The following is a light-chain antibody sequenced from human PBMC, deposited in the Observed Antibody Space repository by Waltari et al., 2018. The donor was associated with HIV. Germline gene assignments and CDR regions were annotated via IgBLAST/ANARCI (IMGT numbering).Light chain of an antibody. CDR2: GAS. J-gene: IGKJ1*01. CDR3: QQYDIWPPAET. Sequence: EIVMTQSPATLSVSPGERVTLSCSARQSVGSNLAWYQQRPGQAPRLIIYGASTRATGIPARFRCSGSGTEFTLTISSLKSEDFAVYYCQQYDIWPPAETFGQGTKVEIK. V-gene: IGKV3-15*01. CDR1: QSVGSN.